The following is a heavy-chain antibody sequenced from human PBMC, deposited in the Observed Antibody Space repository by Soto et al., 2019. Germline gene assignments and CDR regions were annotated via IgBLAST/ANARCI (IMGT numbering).Heavy chain of an antibody. CDR3: ARDVAPLGDHRFDF. D-gene: IGHD2-21*01. J-gene: IGHJ3*01. CDR2: INPHSGGT. V-gene: IGHV1-2*02. CDR1: GYKFIDFH. Sequence: QVQLVQSGAELRKPGASVKVSCETSGYKFIDFHIHWVRQAPGQGLEWMGWINPHSGGTNYAQAFQGRVTMTSDPSITTANMELKRLTSDDTAVYNCARDVAPLGDHRFDFWGQGTMVTVSS.